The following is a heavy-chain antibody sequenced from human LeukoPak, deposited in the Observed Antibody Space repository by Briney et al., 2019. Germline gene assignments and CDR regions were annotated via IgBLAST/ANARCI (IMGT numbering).Heavy chain of an antibody. Sequence: GGSLRLSCAASGFIFSSNAMHWVRQAPGKGLEWVAFISYDGVVKYYVDSVRGRFTISRDNSKNTLYLQMNSLRAEDTAVYYCAKDLATKYSLDHWGQGALVTVSS. J-gene: IGHJ4*02. CDR1: GFIFSSNA. V-gene: IGHV3-30*18. CDR2: ISYDGVVK. CDR3: AKDLATKYSLDH. D-gene: IGHD1-26*01.